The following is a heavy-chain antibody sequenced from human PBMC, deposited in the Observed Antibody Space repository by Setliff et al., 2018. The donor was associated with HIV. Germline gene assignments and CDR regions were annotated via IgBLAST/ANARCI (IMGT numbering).Heavy chain of an antibody. D-gene: IGHD6-19*01. J-gene: IGHJ4*02. CDR2: IYTTGST. CDR1: GDSISNYY. Sequence: KPSETLSLTCTVSGDSISNYYWSWVRQPPGKGLEWIGYIYTTGSTNYNPSLKSRVTMSVDTSKNQFSLRLTSVTAADTAVYYCEVAGQWGQGTLVTVYS. V-gene: IGHV4-4*09. CDR3: EVAGQ.